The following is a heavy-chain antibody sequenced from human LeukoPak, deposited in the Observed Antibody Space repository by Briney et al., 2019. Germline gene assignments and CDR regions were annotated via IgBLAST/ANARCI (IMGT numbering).Heavy chain of an antibody. J-gene: IGHJ5*02. CDR1: GFTFSSYA. CDR3: AKDPQVTVTSWFDP. V-gene: IGHV3-23*01. D-gene: IGHD4-17*01. Sequence: PGGSLRLSCAASGFTFSSYAMSWVRQAPGKGLEWVSAISGSGGSTYYADSVKGRLTISRDKFKNTLYLQMNSLRAEDTAVYYCAKDPQVTVTSWFDPWGQGTLVTVSS. CDR2: ISGSGGST.